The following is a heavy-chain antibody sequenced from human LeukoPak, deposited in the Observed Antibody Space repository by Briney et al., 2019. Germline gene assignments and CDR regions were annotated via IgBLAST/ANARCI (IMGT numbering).Heavy chain of an antibody. CDR2: ISSSSSDT. V-gene: IGHV3-11*06. CDR3: ARGPYSSNWYVDY. CDR1: GFTFTDHY. Sequence: GGSLRLSCAASGFTFTDHYMSWIRQAPGKGLEWLSYISSSSSDTNYADSVKGRFTISRDSAKNSLYLQMNSLRAEDTAVYYCARGPYSSNWYVDYWGQGTLVTVAS. D-gene: IGHD6-13*01. J-gene: IGHJ4*02.